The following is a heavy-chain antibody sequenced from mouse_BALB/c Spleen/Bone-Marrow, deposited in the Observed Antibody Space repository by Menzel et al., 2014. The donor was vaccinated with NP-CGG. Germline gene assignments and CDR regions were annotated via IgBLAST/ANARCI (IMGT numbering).Heavy chain of an antibody. J-gene: IGHJ4*01. Sequence: EVKLMESGPELVKPGASMKISCKASGYSFTGYTMNWVKQSHGKNLEWIGLINPYNGGTSYNQKFKGKATLTADKSSSTAYMELLSLTSEESAVYYCARWDFYGYAMDYWGQGTSVTVAS. CDR3: ARWDFYGYAMDY. CDR1: GYSFTGYT. V-gene: IGHV1-18*01. CDR2: INPYNGGT. D-gene: IGHD1-1*01.